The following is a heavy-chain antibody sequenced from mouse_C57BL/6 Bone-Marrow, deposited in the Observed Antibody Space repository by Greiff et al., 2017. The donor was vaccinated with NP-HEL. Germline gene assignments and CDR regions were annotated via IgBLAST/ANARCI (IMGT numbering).Heavy chain of an antibody. D-gene: IGHD1-1*01. J-gene: IGHJ3*01. CDR1: GYTFTSYW. CDR2: IDPSDSYT. Sequence: VQLQQPGAELVKPGASVKLSCKASGYTFTSYWMQWVKQRPGQGLEWIGEIDPSDSYTNYNQKFKGKATLTVDTSSSTAYMQLSSLTSEDSAVYDCAREYYGNLFAYWGQGTLVTVSA. CDR3: AREYYGNLFAY. V-gene: IGHV1-50*01.